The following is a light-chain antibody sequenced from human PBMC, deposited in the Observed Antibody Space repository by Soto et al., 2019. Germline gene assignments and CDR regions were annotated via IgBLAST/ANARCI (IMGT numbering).Light chain of an antibody. Sequence: DLQMTQSPSTLSASVGDRVTITCRASQSISSWLAWYQQKPGKAPKLLIYKASSLESGVPSRFSGSGSETEFTLTISSLQPDDLATYYCQQYNSLPAFGQGTKVEIK. CDR1: QSISSW. V-gene: IGKV1-5*03. CDR2: KAS. J-gene: IGKJ1*01. CDR3: QQYNSLPA.